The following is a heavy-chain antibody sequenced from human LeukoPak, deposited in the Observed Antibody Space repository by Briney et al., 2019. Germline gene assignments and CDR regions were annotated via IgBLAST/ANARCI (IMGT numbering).Heavy chain of an antibody. CDR3: ARRGYDYGDFWFDP. D-gene: IGHD4-17*01. CDR2: IYPGDSDT. Sequence: GESLKISCKAYGYSFTSYWIGWVRQMRGKGLEWMGIIYPGDSDTRSSPSFQGQVTISADKSISTAYLQWSSLKASDTAMYYCARRGYDYGDFWFDPWGQGTLVTVSS. V-gene: IGHV5-51*01. J-gene: IGHJ5*02. CDR1: GYSFTSYW.